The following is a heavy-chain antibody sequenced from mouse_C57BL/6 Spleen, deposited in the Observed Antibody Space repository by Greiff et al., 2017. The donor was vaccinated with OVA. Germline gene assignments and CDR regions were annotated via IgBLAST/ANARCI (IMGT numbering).Heavy chain of an antibody. CDR1: GYTFTSYW. Sequence: VQLQQPGAELVMPGASVKLSCKASGYTFTSYWMHWVKQRPGQGLEWIGEIDPSDSYTNYNQKFKGKSTLTVDKSSSTAYMQLSSLTSEDSAVYYCARRGGDSSGVFAYWGQGTLVTVSA. J-gene: IGHJ3*01. CDR3: ARRGGDSSGVFAY. D-gene: IGHD3-2*02. CDR2: IDPSDSYT. V-gene: IGHV1-69*01.